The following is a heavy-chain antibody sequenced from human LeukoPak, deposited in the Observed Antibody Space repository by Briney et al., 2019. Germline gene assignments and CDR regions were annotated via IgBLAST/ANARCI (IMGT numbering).Heavy chain of an antibody. CDR1: GFNVSSNY. CDR3: ARDRYYDSSGYFDPDAFDI. V-gene: IGHV3-53*01. Sequence: GGSLRLSCAASGFNVSSNYMSWLRQAPGKGLEWVSVIYSGGSTYYADSVKGRFTISRDNSKNTLYLQMNSLRAEDTAVYYCARDRYYDSSGYFDPDAFDIWGQGTMVTVSS. D-gene: IGHD3-22*01. J-gene: IGHJ3*02. CDR2: IYSGGST.